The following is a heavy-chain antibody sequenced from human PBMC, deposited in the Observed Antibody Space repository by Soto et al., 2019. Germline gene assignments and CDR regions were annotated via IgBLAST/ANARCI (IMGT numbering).Heavy chain of an antibody. J-gene: IGHJ5*02. CDR1: GYTFTSYG. CDR3: ARDYDILTGPMGQTAFDP. V-gene: IGHV1-18*01. D-gene: IGHD3-9*01. Sequence: ASVKVSCKASGYTFTSYGISWVRQAPGQGLEWMGWISAYNGNTNYAQKLQGRVTMTTDTSTRTAYMELRSLRSDDTAVYYCARDYDILTGPMGQTAFDPWGQGTLVTVSS. CDR2: ISAYNGNT.